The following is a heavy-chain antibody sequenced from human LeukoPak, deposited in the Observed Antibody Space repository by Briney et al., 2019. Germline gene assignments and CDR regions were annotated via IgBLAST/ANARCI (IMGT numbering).Heavy chain of an antibody. CDR3: ARERSIAPTGTGYYYYGMDV. CDR2: SRNKASSYTT. CDR1: GFNFNNYW. D-gene: IGHD6-13*01. V-gene: IGHV3-72*01. J-gene: IGHJ6*02. Sequence: GGSLRLSCAASGFNFNNYWMSWLRQAPGKGLEWVGRSRNKASSYTTDYAASVEGRFIISRDDSKNSLYLQMNSLKTEDTAVYYCARERSIAPTGTGYYYYGMDVWGQGTTVTVSS.